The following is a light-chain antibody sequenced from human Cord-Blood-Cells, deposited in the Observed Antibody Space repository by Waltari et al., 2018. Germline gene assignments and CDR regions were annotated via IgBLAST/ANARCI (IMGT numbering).Light chain of an antibody. CDR3: QQRSNWPSIT. CDR1: QSVSSY. J-gene: IGKJ5*01. Sequence: EIVLTQSPATLSLSPGERATLSCRASQSVSSYLAWYQQKPGQAPSLLIYDASNRATGIPARFSGSGSGTDFTLTISSLEPKDFAVYYCQQRSNWPSITFGQGTRLEIK. CDR2: DAS. V-gene: IGKV3-11*01.